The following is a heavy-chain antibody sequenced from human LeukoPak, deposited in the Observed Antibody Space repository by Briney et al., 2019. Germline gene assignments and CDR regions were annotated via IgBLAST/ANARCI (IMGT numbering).Heavy chain of an antibody. D-gene: IGHD6-13*01. CDR3: ARDNSSSWLEDYFDY. CDR1: GFTFSSYA. CDR2: ISYDGSNK. J-gene: IGHJ4*02. V-gene: IGHV3-30*04. Sequence: GGSLRLSCAASGFTFSSYAMHWVRQAPGKGPEWVAVISYDGSNKYYADSVKGRFTISRDNSKNTLYLQMNSLRAEDTAVYYCARDNSSSWLEDYFDYWGQGTLVTVSS.